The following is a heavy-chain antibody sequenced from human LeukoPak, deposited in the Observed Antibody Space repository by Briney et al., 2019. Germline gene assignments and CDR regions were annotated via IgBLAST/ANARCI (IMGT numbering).Heavy chain of an antibody. Sequence: SETLSLTCAVYGGSFSDFYWNWIRQPPGKGLEWIGEINHSGSTNYNPSLKSRATISVDTSKNQFSLRLSSVTAADTAVYYCARGPYCTSASCYIYAMDVWGQGSTVSVSS. D-gene: IGHD2-2*02. CDR2: INHSGST. CDR3: ARGPYCTSASCYIYAMDV. J-gene: IGHJ6*02. V-gene: IGHV4-34*01. CDR1: GGSFSDFY.